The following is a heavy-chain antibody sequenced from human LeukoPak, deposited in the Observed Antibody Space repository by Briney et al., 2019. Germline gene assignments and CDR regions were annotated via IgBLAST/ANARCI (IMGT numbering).Heavy chain of an antibody. CDR3: ARARRYSNYYYYYGMDV. Sequence: PSETLSLTCTVSGGSISSGGYYWSWIRQHPGEGLEWIGYIYYSGSTYYNPSLKSRVTISVDTSKNQFSLKLSSVTAADTAVYYCARARRYSNYYYYYGMDVWGQGTTVTVSS. CDR2: IYYSGST. V-gene: IGHV4-31*03. D-gene: IGHD4-11*01. J-gene: IGHJ6*02. CDR1: GGSISSGGYY.